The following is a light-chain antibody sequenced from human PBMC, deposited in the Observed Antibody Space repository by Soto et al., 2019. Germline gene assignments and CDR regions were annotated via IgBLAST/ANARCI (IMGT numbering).Light chain of an antibody. Sequence: EPVMTQTPATLSASPGDRATLSCRASQSISTNLAWYQQKPGQAPSLLIYDASTRATGIPARFSGSGSGTELTLTISSLQPDDGETYYCQHYNSYSEAFGQGTKVDIK. V-gene: IGKV3D-15*01. CDR1: QSISTN. CDR3: QHYNSYSEA. J-gene: IGKJ1*01. CDR2: DAS.